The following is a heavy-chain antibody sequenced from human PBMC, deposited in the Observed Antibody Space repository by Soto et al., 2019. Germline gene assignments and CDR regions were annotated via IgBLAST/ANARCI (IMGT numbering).Heavy chain of an antibody. CDR1: RGSISSGTNY. CDR2: IYYSGST. V-gene: IGHV4-39*02. Sequence: SETLSLTCTVSRGSISSGTNYWAWIRQPPGKGLEWIANIYYSGSTFYNPSLKSRVTISLDTSKNQLSLKLRSVTAADTAVYYCARADSRMVVAANDYGMDVSGQGTTVTVSS. J-gene: IGHJ6*02. CDR3: ARADSRMVVAANDYGMDV. D-gene: IGHD2-15*01.